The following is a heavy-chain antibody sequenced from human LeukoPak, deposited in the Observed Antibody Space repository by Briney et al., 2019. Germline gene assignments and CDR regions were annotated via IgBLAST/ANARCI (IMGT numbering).Heavy chain of an antibody. V-gene: IGHV3-53*01. J-gene: IGHJ6*03. Sequence: GGSLRLSCAASGFTVSRNYMNWVRQAPGKGLEWVLIIYSGGRTYYADSVKGRFTISRDNSKNILYLQMNSLRAEDTAVYYCARGTSGTTAYYYYMDVWGKGTTVTISS. CDR2: IYSGGRT. D-gene: IGHD1-1*01. CDR1: GFTVSRNY. CDR3: ARGTSGTTAYYYYMDV.